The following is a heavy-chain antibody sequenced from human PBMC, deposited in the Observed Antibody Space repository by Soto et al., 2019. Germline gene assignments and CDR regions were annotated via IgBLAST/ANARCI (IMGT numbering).Heavy chain of an antibody. J-gene: IGHJ6*02. D-gene: IGHD1-26*01. CDR1: GGSVSSGTYY. V-gene: IGHV4-61*01. CDR2: IYYSGST. CDR3: ARETSTGSYTGYYYYYGMDV. Sequence: SETLSLTCTVSGGSVSSGTYYWSWIRQPPGKGLEWIGYIYYSGSTNYNPSLKSRVTISVDTSKNQFSLKLSSVTAADTAVYYCARETSTGSYTGYYYYYGMDVWGQGTTVTVSS.